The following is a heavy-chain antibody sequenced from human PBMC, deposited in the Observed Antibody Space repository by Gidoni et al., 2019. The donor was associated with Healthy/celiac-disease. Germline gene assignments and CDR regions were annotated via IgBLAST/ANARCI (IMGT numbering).Heavy chain of an antibody. D-gene: IGHD6-19*01. V-gene: IGHV2-5*02. J-gene: IGHJ3*02. CDR1: GFSLSTSGVG. CDR3: ARPMYSSGWSPDAFDI. CDR2: IYWDDDK. Sequence: QITLKESGPTLVKPTQTLTLTCTFSGFSLSTSGVGVGWIRQPPGKALEWLALIYWDDDKRYSPYLKSRLTITKDTSKNQVVLTMTNMDPGDTATYYCARPMYSSGWSPDAFDIWGQGTMVTVSS.